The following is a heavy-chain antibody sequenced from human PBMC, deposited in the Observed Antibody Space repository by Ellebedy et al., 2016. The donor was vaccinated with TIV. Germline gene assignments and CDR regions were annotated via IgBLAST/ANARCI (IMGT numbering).Heavy chain of an antibody. Sequence: SETLSLXXAVSGTSFSHFYWGWVRQSPGKGLEWIGEINHAGHNTYNPSLASRLTISVDTSQNHISLSLISVTAADTGIYYCTTGKWWSSSQWGQGTLVTVTS. CDR2: INHAGHN. V-gene: IGHV4-34*01. CDR1: GTSFSHFY. D-gene: IGHD2-15*01. CDR3: TTGKWWSSSQ. J-gene: IGHJ4*02.